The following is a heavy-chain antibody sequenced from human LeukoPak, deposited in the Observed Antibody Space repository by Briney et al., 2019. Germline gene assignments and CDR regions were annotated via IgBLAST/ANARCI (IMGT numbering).Heavy chain of an antibody. Sequence: SSETLSLTCTVSGNSISSGDYYWSWIRQPAGRGLEWIGRIYTSGSTTYNPSLKSRVTISGDTSENQFSLRLSSVTAADTAVYYCARQCSGGSCYGYWGQGTLVTVSS. V-gene: IGHV4-61*02. J-gene: IGHJ4*02. CDR1: GNSISSGDYY. D-gene: IGHD2-15*01. CDR3: ARQCSGGSCYGY. CDR2: IYTSGST.